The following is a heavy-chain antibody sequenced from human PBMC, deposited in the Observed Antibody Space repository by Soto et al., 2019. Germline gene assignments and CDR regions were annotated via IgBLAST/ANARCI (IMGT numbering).Heavy chain of an antibody. V-gene: IGHV3-23*01. CDR3: TKDYGHSTYYGMDV. J-gene: IGHJ6*02. CDR2: ISGSGDPT. Sequence: GGPLRLSCLASEFTFYSYAMTWVRQAPGKGLEWVSAISGSGDPTYYADSVKGRFTISRDNSKNTLYLQLNSLRAEDTVVYYCTKDYGHSTYYGMDVWGQGTTVTVSS. D-gene: IGHD4-4*01. CDR1: EFTFYSYA.